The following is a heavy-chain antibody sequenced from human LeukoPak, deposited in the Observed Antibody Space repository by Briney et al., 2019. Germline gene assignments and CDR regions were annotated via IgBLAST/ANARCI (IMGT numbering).Heavy chain of an antibody. CDR1: GFTFSSYV. J-gene: IGHJ4*02. D-gene: IGHD5-18*01. CDR3: AKERTPGSYDCFDS. V-gene: IGHV3-23*01. Sequence: GGSLRLSCAASGFTFSSYVMSWVRQAPGKGLEWVSGISASDGTSDYTDSVKGRFTISRDNSKNTLYLQMNSLRAEDTAIYYCAKERTPGSYDCFDSWGQGTLATVSS. CDR2: ISASDGTS.